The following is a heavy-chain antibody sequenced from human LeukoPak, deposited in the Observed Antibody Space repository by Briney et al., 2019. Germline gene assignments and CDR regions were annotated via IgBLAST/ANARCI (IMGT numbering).Heavy chain of an antibody. D-gene: IGHD1-14*01. Sequence: GGFLRLSCAGSGFTFGGYGMHWLRQTPGKGLEGVAVIAYDGSRAFYADSVKGRFTISRDNSKNTMSVQMDDLRAEDTAVYYCTRYNNDHFDYWGQGTLVTVSS. CDR1: GFTFGGYG. J-gene: IGHJ4*02. CDR3: TRYNNDHFDY. V-gene: IGHV3-33*01. CDR2: IAYDGSRA.